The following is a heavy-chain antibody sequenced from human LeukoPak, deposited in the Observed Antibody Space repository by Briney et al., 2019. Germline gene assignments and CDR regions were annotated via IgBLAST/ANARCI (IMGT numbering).Heavy chain of an antibody. J-gene: IGHJ4*02. V-gene: IGHV3-23*01. D-gene: IGHD6-13*01. Sequence: PGGSLRLSYAASGFTFSSYAMSWVRQAPGKGLECVSAISGSSGGTFYADSVKGRFTISRDNSKNTLYLQMTNLRAEDTAVYYCAKAGPTLYSSSDYWGQGTLVTVSS. CDR3: AKAGPTLYSSSDY. CDR2: ISGSSGGT. CDR1: GFTFSSYA.